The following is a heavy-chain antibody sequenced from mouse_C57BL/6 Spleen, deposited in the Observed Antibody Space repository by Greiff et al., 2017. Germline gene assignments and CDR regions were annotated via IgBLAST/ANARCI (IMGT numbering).Heavy chain of an antibody. D-gene: IGHD1-1*01. J-gene: IGHJ4*01. Sequence: VQLQQPGAELVKPGASVKMSCKASGYTFTSYWITWVKQRPGQGLEWIGDIHPASGSTNYNEQFKSKATLTVDKSSSTAYMPLSSLTSEDSAVYYCARLYGSHAMDYWGQGTSVTVAS. V-gene: IGHV1-55*01. CDR1: GYTFTSYW. CDR2: IHPASGST. CDR3: ARLYGSHAMDY.